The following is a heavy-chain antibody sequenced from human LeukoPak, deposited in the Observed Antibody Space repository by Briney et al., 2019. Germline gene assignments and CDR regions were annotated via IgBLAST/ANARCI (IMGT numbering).Heavy chain of an antibody. Sequence: KPSETLSLTCTVSGGSISSSSYYWGWIRQPPGKGLEWIGSIYYSGSTYYNPSLKSRVTISVDTSKNQFSLKLSSVTAADTAVYYCARDAGVVVQLCFYDYWGQGTLVTVSS. CDR2: IYYSGST. V-gene: IGHV4-39*07. CDR1: GGSISSSSYY. D-gene: IGHD5-18*01. CDR3: ARDAGVVVQLCFYDY. J-gene: IGHJ4*02.